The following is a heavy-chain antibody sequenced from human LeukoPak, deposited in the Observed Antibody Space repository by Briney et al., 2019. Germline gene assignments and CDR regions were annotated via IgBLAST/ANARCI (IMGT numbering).Heavy chain of an antibody. Sequence: GGSLRLSCAASGFTFSSYSMNWVRQAPGKGLEWVSSISSSSSYIYYADSVRGRFTISRDNAKNSLYLQMNSLRAEDTAVYYCARDGRYCSSTSCYSWWGQGTLVTVSS. CDR2: ISSSSSYI. CDR3: ARDGRYCSSTSCYSW. D-gene: IGHD2-2*01. J-gene: IGHJ4*02. CDR1: GFTFSSYS. V-gene: IGHV3-21*01.